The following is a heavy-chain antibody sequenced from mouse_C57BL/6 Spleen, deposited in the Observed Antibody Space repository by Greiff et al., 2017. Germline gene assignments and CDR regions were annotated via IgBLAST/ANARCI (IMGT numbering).Heavy chain of an antibody. J-gene: IGHJ2*01. CDR2: IDPSDSET. D-gene: IGHD2-1*01. CDR3: ARSGGNSDYFDY. CDR1: GYTFTSYW. Sequence: QVQLQQPGAELVRPGSSVKLSCKASGYTFTSYWMHWVKQRPIQGLEWIGNIDPSDSETHYNQKFKDKATLTVDKSSSTAYMQLSSLTSEDSAVYYCARSGGNSDYFDYWGQGTTLTVSS. V-gene: IGHV1-52*01.